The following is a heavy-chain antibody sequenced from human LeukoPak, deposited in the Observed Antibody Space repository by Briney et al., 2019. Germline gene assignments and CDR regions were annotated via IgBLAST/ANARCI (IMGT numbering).Heavy chain of an antibody. J-gene: IGHJ4*02. V-gene: IGHV3-21*01. Sequence: PGGSLRLSCTGSDFTFNNYNMNWVRQAPGKGLEWVSAIAGIRSSYSYTYYADSVKGRFTISRDNAKNSLYLQMNSLRAEDTAVYYCARPERADEGMFDYWGQGALVTVSS. D-gene: IGHD5-24*01. CDR3: ARPERADEGMFDY. CDR1: DFTFNNYN. CDR2: IAGIRSSYSYT.